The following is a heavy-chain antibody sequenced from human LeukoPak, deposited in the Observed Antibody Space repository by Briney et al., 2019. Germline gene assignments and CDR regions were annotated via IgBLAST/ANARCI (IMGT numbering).Heavy chain of an antibody. CDR3: ARGSSRLVSFFAY. V-gene: IGHV3-23*01. J-gene: IGHJ4*02. CDR2: ISGSGGTT. Sequence: GGSLRLSCAASGFTFSKYAMSWVRQAPGKGLEWVSAISGSGGTTYYADSVKGRFTISRDNSKNTLYLQMNSLRAEDTAVYYCARGSSRLVSFFAYWGQGTLVTVSS. D-gene: IGHD1-26*01. CDR1: GFTFSKYA.